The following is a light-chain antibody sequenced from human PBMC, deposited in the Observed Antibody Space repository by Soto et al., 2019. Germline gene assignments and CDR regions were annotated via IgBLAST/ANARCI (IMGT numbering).Light chain of an antibody. CDR3: QQYDDYWT. V-gene: IGKV3-15*01. Sequence: EVVMTHSPCTSSVPPGEPDTLYFRASQSVSSKLAWYQQKPGQAPRLLIYGASTRATGIPARFSGSGSGTEFTLTISSLHPDDFATYYCQQYDDYWTFGQGSIVDVK. CDR1: QSVSSK. CDR2: GAS. J-gene: IGKJ1*01.